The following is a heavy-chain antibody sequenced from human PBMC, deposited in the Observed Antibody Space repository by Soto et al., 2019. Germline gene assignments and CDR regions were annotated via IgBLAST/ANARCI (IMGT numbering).Heavy chain of an antibody. CDR3: AKDRLYYGDYERGDAFDI. CDR2: ISGSGGST. D-gene: IGHD4-17*01. V-gene: IGHV3-23*01. Sequence: EVQLLESGGGLVQPGGSLRLSCAASGFTFSSYAMSWVRQAPGKGLEWVSAISGSGGSTYYADSVKGRFTIPRDNSKNTLYLQMNSLRAEDTAVYYCAKDRLYYGDYERGDAFDIWGQGTMVTVSS. J-gene: IGHJ3*02. CDR1: GFTFSSYA.